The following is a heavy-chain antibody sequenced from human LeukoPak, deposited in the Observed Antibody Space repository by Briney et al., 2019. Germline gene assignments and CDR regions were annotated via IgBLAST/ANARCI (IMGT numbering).Heavy chain of an antibody. CDR3: AKDYSKTSYYGSGTYYRPNWFDP. Sequence: GGSLGLSCAASELTFSSYGMYWVRQAPGKGLEWVACIRYDGSNKYYADSVKGRFTISRDNSKNTLYLQMNSLRAEDTAVYYCAKDYSKTSYYGSGTYYRPNWFDPWGQGTLVTVSS. D-gene: IGHD3-10*01. V-gene: IGHV3-30*02. CDR2: IRYDGSNK. CDR1: ELTFSSYG. J-gene: IGHJ5*02.